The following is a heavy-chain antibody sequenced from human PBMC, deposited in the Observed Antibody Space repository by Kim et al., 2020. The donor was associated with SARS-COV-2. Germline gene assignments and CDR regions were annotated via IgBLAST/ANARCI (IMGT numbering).Heavy chain of an antibody. V-gene: IGHV3-74*03. D-gene: IGHD6-19*01. Sequence: YADSVKGRFTISRDNAKNTLYLEMNSLRAEDTAVYYCERGGWYYYDGMDVWGQGTTVTVSS. J-gene: IGHJ6*02. CDR3: ERGGWYYYDGMDV.